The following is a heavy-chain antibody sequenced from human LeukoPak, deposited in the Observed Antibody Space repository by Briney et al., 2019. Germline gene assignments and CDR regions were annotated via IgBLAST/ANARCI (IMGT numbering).Heavy chain of an antibody. D-gene: IGHD3-10*01. J-gene: IGHJ3*02. CDR1: GFTFTSYS. CDR2: ISSISSTI. V-gene: IGHV3-48*04. CDR3: ARAYYYGSGSFSPSFGAFDI. Sequence: GGSLRLSCAAPGFTFTSYSMNWVRQAPGKGLEWVSYISSISSTIYYADSVKGRFTISRDNAKNSLYLQMNSLRAEDTAVYYCARAYYYGSGSFSPSFGAFDIWGQGTMVTVSS.